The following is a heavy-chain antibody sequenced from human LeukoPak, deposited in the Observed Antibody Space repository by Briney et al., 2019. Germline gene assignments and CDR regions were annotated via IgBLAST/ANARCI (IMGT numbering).Heavy chain of an antibody. CDR1: GFTFDDYA. CDR2: ISWNSGSI. Sequence: PGGSLRLSCAASGFTFDDYAMHWVRQAPGKGLEWVSGISWNSGSIGYADSVKGRFTISRDNAKNSLYLQMNSLRAEDTALYYCAKDHGDPGFIDYWGQGTLVTVSS. CDR3: AKDHGDPGFIDY. V-gene: IGHV3-9*01. D-gene: IGHD4-17*01. J-gene: IGHJ4*02.